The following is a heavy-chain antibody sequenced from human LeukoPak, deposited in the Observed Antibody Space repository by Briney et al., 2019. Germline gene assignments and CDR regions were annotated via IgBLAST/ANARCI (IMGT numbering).Heavy chain of an antibody. CDR3: AKCGAAALSFSDY. Sequence: GGYLRLSCAASGFTFTRYAMTWVRQAPGKGLEWVSGISGSGGSTYYADSVEGRFTISRDNSKSTLYLQMNSLRAEDTAIYYCAKCGAAALSFSDYWGQGTLVTVSS. CDR1: GFTFTRYA. D-gene: IGHD2-15*01. CDR2: ISGSGGST. J-gene: IGHJ4*02. V-gene: IGHV3-23*01.